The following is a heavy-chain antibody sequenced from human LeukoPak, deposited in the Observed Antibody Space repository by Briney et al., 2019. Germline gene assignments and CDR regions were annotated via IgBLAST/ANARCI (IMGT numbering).Heavy chain of an antibody. V-gene: IGHV3-30*18. CDR3: AKEGVRITMVRGVIPTTNYYGMDV. D-gene: IGHD3-10*01. CDR1: GFTFSSYG. J-gene: IGHJ6*04. Sequence: GRSLRLSCAASGFTFSSYGMHWVRQAPGKGLEWVAVISYDGSNKYYADSVKGRFTISRDNSKNTLYLQMNSLRAEDTAVYYCAKEGVRITMVRGVIPTTNYYGMDVWGKGTTVTVSS. CDR2: ISYDGSNK.